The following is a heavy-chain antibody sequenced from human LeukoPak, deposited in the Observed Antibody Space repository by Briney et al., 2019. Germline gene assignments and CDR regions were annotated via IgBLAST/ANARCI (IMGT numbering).Heavy chain of an antibody. V-gene: IGHV4-34*01. D-gene: IGHD2-21*01. CDR3: ARGGVMTVDAFDI. CDR1: GGSFSGYY. CDR2: IIHSGST. J-gene: IGHJ3*02. Sequence: SETLSLTCAVYGGSFSGYYWSWIRQPPGKGLEWIGEIIHSGSTNYNPSLKSRVTVSIDTSKNQVSLKLSSVTAADTAVYYCARGGVMTVDAFDIWGQGTMVTVSS.